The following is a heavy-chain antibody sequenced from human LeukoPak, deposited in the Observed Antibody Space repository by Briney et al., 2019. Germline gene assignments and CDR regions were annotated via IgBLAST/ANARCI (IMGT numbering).Heavy chain of an antibody. D-gene: IGHD4/OR15-4a*01. Sequence: PGRSLRLSCAASGFSFDDFVMHWVRQAPGKGLEWVSGINWNSAIIGYADSVKGRFTISRDNAKNSLYLQMNSLRPGDTAFYYCARGPDYRFDRWGQGTLVTVSS. CDR3: ARGPDYRFDR. V-gene: IGHV3-9*01. CDR1: GFSFDDFV. CDR2: INWNSAII. J-gene: IGHJ4*02.